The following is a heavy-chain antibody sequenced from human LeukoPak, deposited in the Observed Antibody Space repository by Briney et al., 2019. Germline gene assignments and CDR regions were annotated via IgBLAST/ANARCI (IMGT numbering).Heavy chain of an antibody. V-gene: IGHV4-34*09. Sequence: SETLSLNCAVYGGSFSAYYWSWVRQPPGKGLEWIGEINHSGSTNYNPSLKSRVTISVDTSKNQFSLKLSSVTAADTAVYHCARDGAGYSYGFNWGQGTLVTVSS. D-gene: IGHD5-18*01. J-gene: IGHJ4*02. CDR1: GGSFSAYY. CDR2: INHSGST. CDR3: ARDGAGYSYGFN.